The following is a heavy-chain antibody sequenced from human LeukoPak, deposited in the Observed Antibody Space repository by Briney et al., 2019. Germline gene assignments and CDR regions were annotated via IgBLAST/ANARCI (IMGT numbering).Heavy chain of an antibody. CDR3: AKGQNRNGGALAY. CDR1: GLTFSRFG. CDR2: ISHDGSQR. V-gene: IGHV3-30*18. J-gene: IGHJ4*02. D-gene: IGHD3-16*01. Sequence: TGRSLRLSCAASGLTFSRFGMHWVRQAPGKGLDWVALISHDGSQRYYTDSVRGRFTISRDNSKNTLYLQMDSLRAEDTAVYYCAKGQNRNGGALAYWGQGTLVTVSS.